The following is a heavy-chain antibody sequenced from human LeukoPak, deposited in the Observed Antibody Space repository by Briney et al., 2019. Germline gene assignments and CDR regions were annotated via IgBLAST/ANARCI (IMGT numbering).Heavy chain of an antibody. CDR2: ISSSSYI. CDR1: GFTFSSYS. Sequence: GGSLRLSCAASGFTFSSYSMNWVRQAPGKGLEWVSSISSSSYIYYADSVKGRFTISRDNAKNSLYLQMNSLRAEDTAVYYCASLGGYCSSTSCYRSYYGMDVWGQGTTVTVSS. CDR3: ASLGGYCSSTSCYRSYYGMDV. V-gene: IGHV3-21*01. J-gene: IGHJ6*02. D-gene: IGHD2-2*01.